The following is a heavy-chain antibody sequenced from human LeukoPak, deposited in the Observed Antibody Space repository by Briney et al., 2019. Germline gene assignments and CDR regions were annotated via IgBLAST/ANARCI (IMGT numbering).Heavy chain of an antibody. Sequence: GGSLRLSCAASGFTFSSYSMNWVRQAPGKGLEWVSSISSSSSYIYYADSVKGRFTISRDNAKNSLYLQMNSLRAEDTAVYYCARDRTGITMVGWGQGTLVTVSS. V-gene: IGHV3-21*01. J-gene: IGHJ4*02. CDR1: GFTFSSYS. CDR2: ISSSSSYI. CDR3: ARDRTGITMVG. D-gene: IGHD3-10*01.